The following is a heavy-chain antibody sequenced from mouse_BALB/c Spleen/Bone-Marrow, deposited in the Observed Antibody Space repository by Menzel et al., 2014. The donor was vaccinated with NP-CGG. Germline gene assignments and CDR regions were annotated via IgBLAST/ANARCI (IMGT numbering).Heavy chain of an antibody. CDR2: IYPGSGNT. V-gene: IGHV1-77*01. J-gene: IGHJ3*01. CDR3: AREEVRRLAWFAY. Sequence: VKLMESGAELARPGASVKLSCKASGYTFTDYYMNWVKQRTGQGLEWIGEIYPGSGNTYYNEKFRGKVTLTADKSSSTVYTQLSSLTSEDSAVYFCAREEVRRLAWFAYWGQGTLVTVSA. CDR1: GYTFTDYY.